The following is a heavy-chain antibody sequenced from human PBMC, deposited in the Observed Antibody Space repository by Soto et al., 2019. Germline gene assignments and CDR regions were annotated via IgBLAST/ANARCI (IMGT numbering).Heavy chain of an antibody. D-gene: IGHD2-21*02. J-gene: IGHJ4*02. Sequence: EVQLVESGGGLVQPGGSLRLSCAASGFTFSSYAMSWVRQAPGKGLQWVSTITGIGGTTYYADSVKGRFTISRDNSKNSLYLQMNRLRAEDTAVYYCANDVTATTNYWGQGTLVTVSS. CDR3: ANDVTATTNY. CDR1: GFTFSSYA. V-gene: IGHV3-23*04. CDR2: ITGIGGTT.